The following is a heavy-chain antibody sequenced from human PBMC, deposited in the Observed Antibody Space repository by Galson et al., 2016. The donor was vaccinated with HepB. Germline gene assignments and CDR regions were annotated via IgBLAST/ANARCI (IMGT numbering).Heavy chain of an antibody. Sequence: SETLSLTCSVTGGSISSNTNYWGWIRQAPGKGLEWIGSIYFTGSTYYNPSLKSRVSMSVDTSKNQFSLKVISVTAADTALYYCISFPLSSTWFSFNYWGQGTLVTVSS. V-gene: IGHV4-39*01. J-gene: IGHJ4*02. D-gene: IGHD6-13*01. CDR2: IYFTGST. CDR1: GGSISSNTNY. CDR3: ISFPLSSTWFSFNY.